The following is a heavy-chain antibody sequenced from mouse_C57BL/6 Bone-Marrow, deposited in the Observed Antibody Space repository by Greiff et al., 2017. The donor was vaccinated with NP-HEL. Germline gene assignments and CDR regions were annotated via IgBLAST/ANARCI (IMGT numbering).Heavy chain of an antibody. V-gene: IGHV1-82*01. CDR1: GYAFSSSW. CDR3: ARPGRNHKAYFGV. Sequence: QVQLQQSGPELVKPGASVKISCKASGYAFSSSWMNWVKQRPGKGLEWIGRIYPGDGDTNYNGKFKGKATLTADKSSSTAYMQLSSLTSEDSAVYFCARPGRNHKAYFGVWGTGTTVTVSS. D-gene: IGHD1-3*01. J-gene: IGHJ1*03. CDR2: IYPGDGDT.